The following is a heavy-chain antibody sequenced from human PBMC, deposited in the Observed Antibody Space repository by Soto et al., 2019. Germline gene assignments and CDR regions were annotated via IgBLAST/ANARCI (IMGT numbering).Heavy chain of an antibody. CDR2: IYWNDDK. J-gene: IGHJ5*02. CDR3: AHSYYDFWSGYYTRWFDP. D-gene: IGHD3-3*01. CDR1: GFSLSTSGVG. Sequence: KSGPTLVNPTQTLTLTCTFSGFSLSTSGVGVGWIRQPPGKALEWLALIYWNDDKRYSPSLKSRLTITKDTSKNQVVLTMTNMDPVDTATYYCAHSYYDFWSGYYTRWFDPWGHGTLVTVSS. V-gene: IGHV2-5*01.